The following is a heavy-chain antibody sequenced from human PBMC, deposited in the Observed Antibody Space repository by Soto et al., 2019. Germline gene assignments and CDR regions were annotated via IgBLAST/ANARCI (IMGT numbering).Heavy chain of an antibody. CDR2: IYYSGST. CDR1: GGSISSGGYY. Sequence: QVQLQESGPGLVKPSQTLSLTCTVSGGSISSGGYYWSWIRQHPGKGLEWIGYIYYSGSTYYNPSRKSRVTISVDTSKNQFSLKLSSVTAADTAVYYCERWGRRIRDFDYWGQGTLVTVSS. CDR3: ERWGRRIRDFDY. J-gene: IGHJ4*02. V-gene: IGHV4-31*03. D-gene: IGHD3-10*01.